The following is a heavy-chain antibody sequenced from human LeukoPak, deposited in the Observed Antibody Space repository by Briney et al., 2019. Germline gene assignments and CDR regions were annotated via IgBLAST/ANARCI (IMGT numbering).Heavy chain of an antibody. CDR1: GFTFSSYG. V-gene: IGHV3-30*02. CDR2: IRYDGSNK. Sequence: GGSLRLSCAASGFTFSSYGMHWVRQAPGKGLEWVAFIRYDGSNKYYADSVKGRFTISRDNSKNTLYLQMNSLRVEDTAVYYCAKNRYYYDSSGYSEFDYWGQGTLVTVSS. J-gene: IGHJ4*02. D-gene: IGHD3-22*01. CDR3: AKNRYYYDSSGYSEFDY.